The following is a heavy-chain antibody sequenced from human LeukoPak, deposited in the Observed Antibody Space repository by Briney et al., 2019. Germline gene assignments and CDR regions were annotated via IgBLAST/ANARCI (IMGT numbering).Heavy chain of an antibody. CDR3: ARGGGGSGSYYGD. Sequence: ASVKVSCKASGGTFSSYAISWVRQAPGQGLEWMGGIIPIFGTANYAQKFQGRVTMTRDTSTSTVYMELSSLRSEDTAVYYCARGGGGSGSYYGDWGRGTLVTVSS. CDR1: GGTFSSYA. D-gene: IGHD3-10*01. V-gene: IGHV1-69*05. J-gene: IGHJ4*02. CDR2: IIPIFGTA.